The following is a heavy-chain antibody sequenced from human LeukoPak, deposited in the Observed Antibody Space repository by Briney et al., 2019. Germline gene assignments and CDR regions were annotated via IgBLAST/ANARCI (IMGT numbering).Heavy chain of an antibody. J-gene: IGHJ1*01. D-gene: IGHD3-22*01. CDR2: VTSNGGST. CDR3: AYSSGYYH. CDR1: GFTFSLYA. Sequence: PGGSLRLSCSASGFTFSLYAMHWVRQAPGRGLEYVSAVTSNGGSTYYADSVKGRFTISRDNSKNTLYLHMSTLRPEDTAVYYCAYSSGYYHWGQGTLVTVPS. V-gene: IGHV3-64D*06.